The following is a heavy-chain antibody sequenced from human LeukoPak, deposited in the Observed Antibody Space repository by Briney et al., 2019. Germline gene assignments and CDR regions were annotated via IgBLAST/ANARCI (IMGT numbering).Heavy chain of an antibody. CDR3: ARGYDFWGIDY. CDR1: GFTFSSYD. CDR2: IGTAGDT. V-gene: IGHV3-13*01. Sequence: GGSLRLSCAASGFTFSSYDMHWVRQATGKGLEWVSAIGTAGDTYYPGSVKGRFTISRESAKNSLYLQMNSLRAGDTAVYYCARGYDFWGIDYWGQGTLVTVSS. J-gene: IGHJ4*02. D-gene: IGHD3-3*01.